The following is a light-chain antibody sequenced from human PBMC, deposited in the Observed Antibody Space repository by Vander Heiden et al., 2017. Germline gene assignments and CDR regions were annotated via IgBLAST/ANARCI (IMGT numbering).Light chain of an antibody. Sequence: DIQMTQSPSSLSASVGDRVSITCRASQSIGSYLNWYQHKPGKAPKLLIYAASSLKSGVPSRFSGSGSGTDFTLTISSLQPEDFATYYCQQSDSTPQTFGQGTKVEIK. V-gene: IGKV1-39*01. CDR2: AAS. J-gene: IGKJ1*01. CDR3: QQSDSTPQT. CDR1: QSIGSY.